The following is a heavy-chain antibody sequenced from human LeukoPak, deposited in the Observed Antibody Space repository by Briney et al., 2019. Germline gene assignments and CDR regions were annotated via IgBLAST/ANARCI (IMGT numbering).Heavy chain of an antibody. Sequence: GGSLRLSCAASRFTFSDYYMSWIRQAPGKGLEWVSYISGNGHTIYYADSVKGRFTISRDNAKNSLYLQMSSLRAEDTAVYYCARDLITMVRGVIHYWYFDLWGRGTLVTASS. V-gene: IGHV3-11*01. CDR2: ISGNGHTI. CDR1: RFTFSDYY. CDR3: ARDLITMVRGVIHYWYFDL. D-gene: IGHD3-10*01. J-gene: IGHJ2*01.